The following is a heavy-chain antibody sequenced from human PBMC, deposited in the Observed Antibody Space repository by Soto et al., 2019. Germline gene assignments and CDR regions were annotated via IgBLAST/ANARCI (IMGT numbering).Heavy chain of an antibody. D-gene: IGHD5-12*01. Sequence: QSQTLSLTCAISGDSVSSNSAAWNWIRQSPSRGLEWLGRTYYRSKWYNDYAVSVKSRITINPDTSKNQFSLQLNSVTPEDTAVYYCARDPVVATNNYYYYYGMDVWGQGTTVTVSS. V-gene: IGHV6-1*01. CDR2: TYYRSKWYN. CDR3: ARDPVVATNNYYYYYGMDV. J-gene: IGHJ6*02. CDR1: GDSVSSNSAA.